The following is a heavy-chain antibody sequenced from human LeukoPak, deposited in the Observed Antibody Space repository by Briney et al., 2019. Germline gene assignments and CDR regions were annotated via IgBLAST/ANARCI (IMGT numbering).Heavy chain of an antibody. Sequence: AGGSLRLSCAASGFTFSSYEMNWVRQAPGKGPEWVSYIHISGSPIYYADSVKGRFTISRDNAKNSLFLQMISLRAEDTAIYYCARANGGYSYGYPDYWGQGTLVTVSS. D-gene: IGHD5-18*01. CDR3: ARANGGYSYGYPDY. CDR1: GFTFSSYE. J-gene: IGHJ4*02. CDR2: IHISGSPI. V-gene: IGHV3-48*03.